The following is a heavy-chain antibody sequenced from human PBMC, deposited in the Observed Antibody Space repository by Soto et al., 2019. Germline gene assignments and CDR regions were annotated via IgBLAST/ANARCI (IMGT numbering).Heavy chain of an antibody. CDR3: ARARITMVRGVSLPYYFDY. J-gene: IGHJ4*02. Sequence: QVQLQQWGAGLLKPSETLSLTCAVYGGSFSGYYWSWIRQPPGKGLEWIGEINHSGSTNYNPSLKSRVTISVDTSKKQFSLKLSSVTAADTAVYYCARARITMVRGVSLPYYFDYWGQRTLVTVSS. CDR1: GGSFSGYY. D-gene: IGHD3-10*01. V-gene: IGHV4-34*01. CDR2: INHSGST.